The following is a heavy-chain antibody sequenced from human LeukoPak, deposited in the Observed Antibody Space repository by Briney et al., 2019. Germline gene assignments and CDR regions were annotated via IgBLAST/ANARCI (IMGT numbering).Heavy chain of an antibody. V-gene: IGHV4-34*01. Sequence: PSETLSLTCAVYGGSFSGYYWSWIRQPPGKGLEWIGEINHSGSTNYNPSLKSRVTISVDTSKNQFSLKLSSVTAADTAVYYWARGRGAYYDFWSGLRTLFDYWGQGTLVTVSS. J-gene: IGHJ4*02. CDR2: INHSGST. D-gene: IGHD3-3*01. CDR3: ARGRGAYYDFWSGLRTLFDY. CDR1: GGSFSGYY.